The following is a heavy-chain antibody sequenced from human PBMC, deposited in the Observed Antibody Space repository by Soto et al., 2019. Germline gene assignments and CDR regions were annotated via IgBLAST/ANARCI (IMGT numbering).Heavy chain of an antibody. V-gene: IGHV1-18*01. Sequence: ASVKVSCKASGYTFTSYGMSWVRQAPGQGLEWMGWISAYNGNTNYAQKLQGRVTMTTDTSTSTAYMELRSLRSDDTAVYYCARDTDSGPPFDYWGQGTLVTVSS. CDR1: GYTFTSYG. J-gene: IGHJ4*02. CDR2: ISAYNGNT. CDR3: ARDTDSGPPFDY. D-gene: IGHD2-15*01.